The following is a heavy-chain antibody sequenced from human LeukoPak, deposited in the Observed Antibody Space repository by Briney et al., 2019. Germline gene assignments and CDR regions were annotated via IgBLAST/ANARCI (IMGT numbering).Heavy chain of an antibody. D-gene: IGHD5-18*01. CDR1: GGSFSGYY. J-gene: IGHJ4*02. Sequence: SETLSLTCAAYGGSFSGYYWSWIRQPPGKGLEWIGEINHSGSTNYNPSLKSRVTISVDTSKNQFSLKLSSVTAADTAVYYCARGGGRRGYSYGYRHYFDYWGQGTLVTVSS. V-gene: IGHV4-34*01. CDR2: INHSGST. CDR3: ARGGGRRGYSYGYRHYFDY.